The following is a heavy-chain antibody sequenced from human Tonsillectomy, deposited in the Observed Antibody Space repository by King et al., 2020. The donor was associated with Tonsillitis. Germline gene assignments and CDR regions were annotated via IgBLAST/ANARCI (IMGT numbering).Heavy chain of an antibody. V-gene: IGHV3-23*04. J-gene: IGHJ4*02. CDR2: ISGSGGST. CDR3: ATVFGVARFYY. D-gene: IGHD3-3*01. Sequence: VQLVESGGGLVQPGGSLRLSCAASGFTSSSYAMSWVRQAPGKGLEWVSAISGSGGSTYYADSGKGRFTISRDNSKNTLYLQMNSLRAEDTAVYYCATVFGVARFYYWGQGTLVTVSS. CDR1: GFTSSSYA.